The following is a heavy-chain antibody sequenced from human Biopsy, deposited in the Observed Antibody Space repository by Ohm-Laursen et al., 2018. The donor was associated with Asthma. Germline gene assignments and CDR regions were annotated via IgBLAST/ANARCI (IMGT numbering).Heavy chain of an antibody. CDR1: GGSINIGDYY. Sequence: LSLTCTVSGGSINIGDYYWSWIRQHPVKGLEWIGHIYYSGSTYYNPSLKSRVSISLDTSKNQFSLSLTSVTAADTAVYYCARTTYGHDGFDPWGQGTLVIVSS. V-gene: IGHV4-31*03. CDR2: IYYSGST. J-gene: IGHJ5*02. CDR3: ARTTYGHDGFDP. D-gene: IGHD4-17*01.